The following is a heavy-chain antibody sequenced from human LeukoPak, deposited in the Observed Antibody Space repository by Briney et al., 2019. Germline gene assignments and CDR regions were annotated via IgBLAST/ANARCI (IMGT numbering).Heavy chain of an antibody. D-gene: IGHD3-3*01. CDR2: ISSSSSYI. CDR3: AGDRTYDFWSGYYNYCYGMDV. CDR1: GFTFSSYS. Sequence: GGSLRLSCAASGFTFSSYSMNWVRQAPGKGLEWVSSISSSSSYIYYADSVKGRFTISRDNAKNSLYLQMNSLRAEDTAVYYCAGDRTYDFWSGYYNYCYGMDVWGQGTTVTVSS. V-gene: IGHV3-21*01. J-gene: IGHJ6*02.